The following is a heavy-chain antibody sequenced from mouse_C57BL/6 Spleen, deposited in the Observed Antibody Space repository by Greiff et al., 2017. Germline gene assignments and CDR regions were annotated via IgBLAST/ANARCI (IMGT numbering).Heavy chain of an antibody. CDR3: ARSDYGSEAMDY. CDR1: GYTFTSYW. J-gene: IGHJ4*01. V-gene: IGHV1-69*01. Sequence: VQLQQPGAELVMPGASVKLSCKASGYTFTSYWMHWVKQRPGQGLEWIGEIDPSDSYTNYNQKFKGKSTLTVDKSSSTAYMQLSSLTSEDSAVYYCARSDYGSEAMDYWGQGTSVTVSS. CDR2: IDPSDSYT. D-gene: IGHD1-1*01.